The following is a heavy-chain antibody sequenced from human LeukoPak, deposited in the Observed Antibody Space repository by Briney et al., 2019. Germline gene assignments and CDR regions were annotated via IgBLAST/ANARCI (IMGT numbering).Heavy chain of an antibody. CDR1: GGSISSYY. Sequence: NPSETLSLTCTVSGGSISSYYWSWIRQPPGKGLEWIGYIYYSGSTNCNPSLKSRVTISVDTSKNQFSLKLSSVTAADTAVYYCARHGWELRWFDPWGQGTLVTVSS. CDR2: IYYSGST. J-gene: IGHJ5*02. CDR3: ARHGWELRWFDP. D-gene: IGHD1-26*01. V-gene: IGHV4-59*08.